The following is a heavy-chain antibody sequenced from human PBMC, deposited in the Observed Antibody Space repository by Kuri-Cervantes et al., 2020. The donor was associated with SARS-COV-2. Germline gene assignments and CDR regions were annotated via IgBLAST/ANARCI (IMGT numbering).Heavy chain of an antibody. D-gene: IGHD2-15*01. CDR3: ARGCSGGSCYPAPLDF. J-gene: IGHJ6*02. CDR2: IYYSGST. Sequence: SETLSLTCTVSGGSISNHYWSWIRQPPGKGLEWIGYIYYSGSTNYNPSLKARVTISVDTSKNQFTRKLSAVNAADTAVYYGARGCSGGSCYPAPLDFWGQGTTVTVSS. CDR1: GGSISNHY. V-gene: IGHV4-59*11.